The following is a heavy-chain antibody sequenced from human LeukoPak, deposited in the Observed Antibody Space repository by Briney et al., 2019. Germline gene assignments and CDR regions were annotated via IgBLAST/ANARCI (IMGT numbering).Heavy chain of an antibody. J-gene: IGHJ4*01. CDR2: IKHDESEK. CDR1: GFTFSNYW. Sequence: GGSLRLSCAASGFTFSNYWMTWVRQAPGKGLEWVANIKHDESEKYYADSVKGRFTISRDNAKNSLYLQMNSLRAEDTAVYYCAKLLRNNYGGDYWGHGTLVTVSS. V-gene: IGHV3-7*01. D-gene: IGHD4/OR15-4a*01. CDR3: AKLLRNNYGGDY.